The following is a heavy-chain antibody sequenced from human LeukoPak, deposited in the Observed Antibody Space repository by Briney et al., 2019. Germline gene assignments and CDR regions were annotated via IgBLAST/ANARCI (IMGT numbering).Heavy chain of an antibody. V-gene: IGHV4-31*03. CDR3: ARVRGVTTVVTPQPHYFDY. CDR2: IYYSGST. CDR1: GGSISSGGYY. Sequence: SETLSLTCTVSGGSISSGGYYWSWIRQHPGKGLEWIGYIYYSGSTYYNPSLKSRVTISVDTSKNQFSLKLSSVTATDTAVYYCARVRGVTTVVTPQPHYFDYWGQGTLVTVSS. J-gene: IGHJ4*02. D-gene: IGHD4-23*01.